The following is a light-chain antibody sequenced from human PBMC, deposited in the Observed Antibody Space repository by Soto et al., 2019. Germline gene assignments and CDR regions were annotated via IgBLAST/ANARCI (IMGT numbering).Light chain of an antibody. CDR3: QQYGSSPTT. CDR2: GAS. CDR1: QSVSSSY. J-gene: IGKJ5*01. Sequence: VFTHSPCPLSFSHAYRATPSCRTSQSVSSSYLAWYQQKPGQAPRLLIYGASSRATGIPDRFSGSGSGTDFTLTISRLEPEDFAVYYCQQYGSSPTTFAQGTRLEI. V-gene: IGKV3-20*01.